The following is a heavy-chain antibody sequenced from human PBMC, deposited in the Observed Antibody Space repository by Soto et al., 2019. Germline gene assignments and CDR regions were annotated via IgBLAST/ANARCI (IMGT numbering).Heavy chain of an antibody. J-gene: IGHJ5*02. V-gene: IGHV4-59*01. CDR1: GGSISSYY. CDR3: ATAKGYSYGKYWFDP. CDR2: IYYSGST. Sequence: PSETLSLTCTVSGGSISSYYWSWIRQPPGKGLEWIGYIYYSGSTNYNPSLKSRVTISVDTSKNQFSLKLSSVTAADTAVYYCATAKGYSYGKYWFDPVGQGTLVTVSS. D-gene: IGHD5-18*01.